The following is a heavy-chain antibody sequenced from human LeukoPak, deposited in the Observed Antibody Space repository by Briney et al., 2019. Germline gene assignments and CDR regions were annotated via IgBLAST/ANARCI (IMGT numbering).Heavy chain of an antibody. V-gene: IGHV1-18*01. CDR3: ARDKAFGAGPFDI. CDR2: ISGYNGNT. Sequence: ASVKVSCKASGYSFTSFGTSWVRQAPGQGLEWMGWISGYNGNTNYAQKSQGRVTLTTDTSTSTAYMEVRSLRSDDTAVYYCARDKAFGAGPFDIWGQGTMVTVSS. CDR1: GYSFTSFG. J-gene: IGHJ3*02. D-gene: IGHD3-10*01.